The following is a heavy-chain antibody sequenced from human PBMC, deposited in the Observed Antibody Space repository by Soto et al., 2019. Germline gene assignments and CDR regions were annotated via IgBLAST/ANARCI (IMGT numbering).Heavy chain of an antibody. Sequence: QVQLVESGGGVVQPGRSLRLSCVTSGFTFSNYAIHWVRQAPGKGLEWVSVISFDGSDKYYADSVKGRFTISRDNSKNTLDLKMNSLRGEDTAVYYCARDISTLLNALGYYGMDVWGRGTTVTVSS. V-gene: IGHV3-30-3*01. D-gene: IGHD3-9*01. CDR3: ARDISTLLNALGYYGMDV. CDR1: GFTFSNYA. CDR2: ISFDGSDK. J-gene: IGHJ6*02.